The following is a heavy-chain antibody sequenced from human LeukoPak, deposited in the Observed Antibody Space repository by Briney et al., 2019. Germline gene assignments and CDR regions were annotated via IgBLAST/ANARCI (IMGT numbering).Heavy chain of an antibody. D-gene: IGHD6-19*01. CDR3: GRGSSSGWYIDY. CDR1: GFTFSDYY. J-gene: IGHJ4*02. CDR2: ISSSGSTI. Sequence: GGSLRLSCAASGFTFSDYYMSWIRQAPGKGLEWVSYISSSGSTIYYADSVKGRFTISRDNAKNSLYPQMNSLRAEDTAVYYCGRGSSSGWYIDYWGQGTLVTVSS. V-gene: IGHV3-11*01.